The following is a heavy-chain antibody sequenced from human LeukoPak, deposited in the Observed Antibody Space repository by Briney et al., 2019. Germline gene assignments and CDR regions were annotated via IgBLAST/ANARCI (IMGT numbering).Heavy chain of an antibody. J-gene: IGHJ4*02. CDR3: ARIHRYCSGGACYVLDN. CDR1: GGSVSGYY. Sequence: SSETLSLTCVVSGGSVSGYYWGWIRQPPGRGLEWIGYVYYSGSTNYNPSFKSRITISVDTSRNQFSLQLSSVTAADTAVYYCARIHRYCSGGACYVLDNWGQGTLVAVSS. CDR2: VYYSGST. V-gene: IGHV4-59*02. D-gene: IGHD2-15*01.